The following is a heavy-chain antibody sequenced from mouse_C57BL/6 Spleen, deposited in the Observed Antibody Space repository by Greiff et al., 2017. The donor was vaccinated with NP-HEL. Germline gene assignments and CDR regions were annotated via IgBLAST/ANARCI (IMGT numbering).Heavy chain of an antibody. CDR1: GYTFTSYW. V-gene: IGHV1-61*01. D-gene: IGHD2-4*01. J-gene: IGHJ2*01. CDR2: IDPSDSET. CDR3: ARYYDYGYYFDY. Sequence: QVQLQQPGAELVKPGASVKMSCKASGYTFTSYWITWVKQRPGQGLEWIGNIDPSDSETHYNQKFKDKATLTVDKSSSTAYMQLSSLTSEDSAVYYCARYYDYGYYFDYWGQGTTLTVSS.